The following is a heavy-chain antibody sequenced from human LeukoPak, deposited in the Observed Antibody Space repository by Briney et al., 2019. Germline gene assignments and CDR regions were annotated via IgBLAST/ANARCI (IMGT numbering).Heavy chain of an antibody. CDR1: GGSISSYY. D-gene: IGHD3-10*01. CDR3: ARHITMVRGAIPAPFDY. CDR2: IYYSGST. Sequence: SETLSLTCTVSGGSISSYYWSWIRQPPGKGLEWIGYIYYSGSTYYNPSLKSRVTISVDTSKNQFSLKLSSVTAADTAVYYCARHITMVRGAIPAPFDYWGQGTLVTVSS. J-gene: IGHJ4*02. V-gene: IGHV4-59*08.